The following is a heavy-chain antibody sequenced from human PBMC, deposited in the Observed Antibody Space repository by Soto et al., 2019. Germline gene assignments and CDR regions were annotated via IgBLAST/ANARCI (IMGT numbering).Heavy chain of an antibody. V-gene: IGHV3-48*02. J-gene: IGHJ4*02. CDR3: AREDIVGTRSFDY. Sequence: GGSLRLSWAASGFTFSSYSMNWVRQAPGKGLEWLSYISSKSKTIYYTDSVKGRFTISRDNAKDSLYLQMNSLRDEDTALYYCAREDIVGTRSFDYWGQGTLVTVSS. D-gene: IGHD1-26*01. CDR2: ISSKSKTI. CDR1: GFTFSSYS.